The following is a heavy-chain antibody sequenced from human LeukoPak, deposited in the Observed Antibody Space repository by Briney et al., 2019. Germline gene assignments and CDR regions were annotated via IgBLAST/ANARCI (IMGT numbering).Heavy chain of an antibody. V-gene: IGHV4-61*02. CDR2: ISTIGIY. Sequence: KPSQTLSLTCTVSSGSISSSNYYWSWIRPPGGRGLEWIGRISTIGIYNYNPSLNSRVTISIDTPKSQYSLKLSPVTAADTAVYYCARDGCGGSCLHYYYYYMDVWGKGTTVTISS. J-gene: IGHJ6*03. CDR3: ARDGCGGSCLHYYYYYMDV. CDR1: SGSISSSNYY. D-gene: IGHD2-15*01.